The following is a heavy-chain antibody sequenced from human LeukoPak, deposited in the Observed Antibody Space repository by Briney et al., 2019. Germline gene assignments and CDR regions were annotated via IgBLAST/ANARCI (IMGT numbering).Heavy chain of an antibody. CDR1: GGSFSGYY. CDR2: INHSGST. CDR3: ARGRGGYDSSGYYPEYFQH. J-gene: IGHJ1*01. D-gene: IGHD3-22*01. Sequence: PSETLSLTCAVYGGSFSGYYWSWIRQPPGKGLEWIGEINHSGSTNYNPSLKSRVTISVDTSKNQFSLKLSSVTAADTAVYYCARGRGGYDSSGYYPEYFQHWGQGTLVTVSS. V-gene: IGHV4-34*01.